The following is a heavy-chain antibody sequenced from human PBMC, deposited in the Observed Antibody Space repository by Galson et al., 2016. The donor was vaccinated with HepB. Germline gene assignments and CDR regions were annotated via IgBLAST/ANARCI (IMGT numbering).Heavy chain of an antibody. CDR1: GGSVSSGGYF. CDR2: ISHSGST. CDR3: AREGSRGSYYFDN. J-gene: IGHJ4*02. V-gene: IGHV4-61*03. D-gene: IGHD3-22*01. Sequence: SETLSLTCSVSGGSVSSGGYFWSWIRQPPGKGLEWIGYISHSGSTNYNPSLKSRVTISVDSSKNHFSLKLTSVTAADTAVYYCAREGSRGSYYFDNWGQGTLVTVSS.